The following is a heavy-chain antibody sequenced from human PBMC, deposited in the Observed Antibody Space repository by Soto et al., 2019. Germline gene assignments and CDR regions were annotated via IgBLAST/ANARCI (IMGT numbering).Heavy chain of an antibody. CDR3: AKSGSPYYYYGMDV. Sequence: GGSLRVSCAASGFTFSSYGMHWVLQAPGQWLEWVAVISYDGSNKYYADSVKGRFTISRDNSKNKLYLQMNSLRAEDTDVYYCAKSGSPYYYYGMDVWGQGTTVTVSS. J-gene: IGHJ6*02. V-gene: IGHV3-30*18. D-gene: IGHD3-3*01. CDR1: GFTFSSYG. CDR2: ISYDGSNK.